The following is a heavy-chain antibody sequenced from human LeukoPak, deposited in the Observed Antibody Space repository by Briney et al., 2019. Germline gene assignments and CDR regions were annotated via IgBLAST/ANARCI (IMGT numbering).Heavy chain of an antibody. Sequence: SQTLSLTCAISGDSVSSNSVAWNWIRQSPSRGLEWLGRTYYESKWYNGYAVSVERRITINPDTSKNQFSLQLNSMTPEDTAVYYCARWGHSSHVFDVWGQGTVVTVSS. CDR1: GDSVSSNSVA. D-gene: IGHD3-16*01. CDR3: ARWGHSSHVFDV. J-gene: IGHJ3*01. V-gene: IGHV6-1*01. CDR2: TYYESKWYN.